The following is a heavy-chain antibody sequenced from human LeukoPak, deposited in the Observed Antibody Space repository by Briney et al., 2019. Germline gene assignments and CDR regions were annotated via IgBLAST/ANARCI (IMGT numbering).Heavy chain of an antibody. V-gene: IGHV3-23*01. Sequence: PGGSLRLSCAASGFTFSSYAMSWVRQAPGKGLEWVSAISGSGGSTYYADSVKGRFTISRDNSKNTLYPQMNSLRAEDTAVYYCAKDTVAVPAAIGANAFDIWGQGTMVTVSS. CDR3: AKDTVAVPAAIGANAFDI. J-gene: IGHJ3*02. CDR2: ISGSGGST. CDR1: GFTFSSYA. D-gene: IGHD2-2*01.